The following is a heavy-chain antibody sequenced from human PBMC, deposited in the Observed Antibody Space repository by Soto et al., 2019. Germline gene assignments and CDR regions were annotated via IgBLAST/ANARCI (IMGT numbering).Heavy chain of an antibody. CDR3: ATTSYWCQFLAGPNLFSI. J-gene: IGHJ3*02. V-gene: IGHV1-8*01. D-gene: IGHD6-19*01. CDR2: MNPNSGNT. Sequence: GASVKVSCKASGYTFTSYDINWVRQATGQELEWMGWMNPNSGNTGYAQKFQGRVTMTRNTSISTAYIELSSLRSEDTAVYYCATTSYWCQFLAGPNLFSISEQGNLVTGSS. CDR1: GYTFTSYD.